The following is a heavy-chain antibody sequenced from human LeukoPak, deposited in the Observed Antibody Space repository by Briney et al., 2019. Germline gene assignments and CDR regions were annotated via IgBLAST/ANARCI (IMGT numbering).Heavy chain of an antibody. V-gene: IGHV3-23*01. Sequence: GGSLRLSCAASGFTFSSYAMTWVRQAPGKGLEWVSAISPSGDNTYHADSMKGRFTISRDNSKNTLYLQMNSLRAEDTALYFCARSGGMDVWGPGTTVTVSS. CDR1: GFTFSSYA. J-gene: IGHJ6*02. CDR3: ARSGGMDV. D-gene: IGHD3-10*01. CDR2: ISPSGDNT.